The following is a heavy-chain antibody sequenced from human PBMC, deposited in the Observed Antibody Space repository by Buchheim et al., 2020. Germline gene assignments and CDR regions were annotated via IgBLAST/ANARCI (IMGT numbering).Heavy chain of an antibody. CDR1: GFTFCSYG. CDR2: IRYDGSNK. J-gene: IGHJ6*02. D-gene: IGHD3-16*02. Sequence: QVQLVESGGGVVQPGRSLRLSCAASGFTFCSYGMHWVCQAPGKGLEWVAFIRYDGSNKYYADSVKGRFTISRDNSKNTLYLQMNSLRAEDTAVYYCAKGSNMITFGGVIVGGGYYGMDVWGQGTT. CDR3: AKGSNMITFGGVIVGGGYYGMDV. V-gene: IGHV3-30*02.